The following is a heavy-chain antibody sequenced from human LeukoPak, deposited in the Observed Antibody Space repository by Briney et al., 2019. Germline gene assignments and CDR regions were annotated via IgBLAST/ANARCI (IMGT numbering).Heavy chain of an antibody. J-gene: IGHJ4*02. D-gene: IGHD5-12*01. Sequence: ETLSLTCAVYGGSFSGYYWSWIRQPPGKGLEWVANIRQDGSDKYYVDSVKGRFTIPRDNAKNSLYLQMNSLRAEDTAVYYCARDETPTNGYDSYDFWGQGTLVTVST. CDR3: ARDETPTNGYDSYDF. V-gene: IGHV3-7*01. CDR1: GGSFSGYY. CDR2: IRQDGSDK.